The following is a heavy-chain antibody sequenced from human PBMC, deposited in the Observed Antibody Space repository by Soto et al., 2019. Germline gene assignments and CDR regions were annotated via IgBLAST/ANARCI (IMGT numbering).Heavy chain of an antibody. CDR2: INPNSGGT. CDR1: GYTFTGYY. D-gene: IGHD6-13*01. Sequence: ASVKVSCKASGYTFTGYYMHWVRQAPGQGLEWMGWINPNSGGTNYAQKFQGRVTMTRDTSISTAYMELSRLRSDDTAVYYCARDLESIAAGWDYWGQGTLVTVSS. CDR3: ARDLESIAAGWDY. V-gene: IGHV1-2*02. J-gene: IGHJ4*02.